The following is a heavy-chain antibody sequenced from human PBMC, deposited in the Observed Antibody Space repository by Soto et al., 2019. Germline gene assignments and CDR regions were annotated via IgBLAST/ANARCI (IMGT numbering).Heavy chain of an antibody. CDR3: TTGYCSSTSCFPYYYGMDV. D-gene: IGHD2-2*01. V-gene: IGHV3-15*01. J-gene: IGHJ6*02. CDR2: IKSKTDGVTT. CDR1: GFTFSNAW. Sequence: GGSLRLSCAASGFTFSNAWMSCVRQAPGKGLEWVGRIKSKTDGVTTDYAAPVKGRFTISRGDSKNTLYLQMNSLKTEDTAVYYCTTGYCSSTSCFPYYYGMDVWGQGTTVTVSS.